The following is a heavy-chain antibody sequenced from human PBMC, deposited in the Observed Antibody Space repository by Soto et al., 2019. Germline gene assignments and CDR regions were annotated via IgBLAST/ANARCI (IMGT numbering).Heavy chain of an antibody. D-gene: IGHD3-22*01. Sequence: GGSLRLSCAASGFTFTNAWMNWVRQAPGKGLEWVGRIKSKTDDGTTDYAAPVKGRFTISRDDSKNTLYLQMNSLKTEDTAVYYCTTHPRNRNYDSSVHYWGQGTLVTVSS. CDR3: TTHPRNRNYDSSVHY. CDR2: IKSKTDDGTT. CDR1: GFTFTNAW. J-gene: IGHJ4*02. V-gene: IGHV3-15*07.